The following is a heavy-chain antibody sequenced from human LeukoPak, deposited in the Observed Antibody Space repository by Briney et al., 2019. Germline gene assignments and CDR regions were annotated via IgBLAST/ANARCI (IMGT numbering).Heavy chain of an antibody. CDR3: ARGGPDTAMVSYYYYMDV. V-gene: IGHV4-4*07. J-gene: IGHJ6*03. CDR2: IYTSGST. Sequence: MSSETLSLTCTVSGGYISSYYWSWIRQPAGKGLEWIGRIYTSGSTNYNPSLKGRVTMSVDTSKNQFSLKLSSVTAADTAVYYCARGGPDTAMVSYYYYMDVWGKGTTVTVSS. CDR1: GGYISSYY. D-gene: IGHD5-18*01.